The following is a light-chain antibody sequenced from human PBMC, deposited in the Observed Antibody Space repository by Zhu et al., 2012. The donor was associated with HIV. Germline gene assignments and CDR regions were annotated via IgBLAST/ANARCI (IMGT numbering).Light chain of an antibody. Sequence: EIVLTRSPGTLSLSPGERAALSCRASQSVSSSYLAWYRQKPGQAPRLLIYGASSRATGIPDRFSGSGAGTDFTLTISRLEPEDFAVYYCQQYVSSPWTFGQGTKVEIK. CDR1: QSVSSSY. CDR3: QQYVSSPWT. V-gene: IGKV3-20*01. J-gene: IGKJ1*01. CDR2: GAS.